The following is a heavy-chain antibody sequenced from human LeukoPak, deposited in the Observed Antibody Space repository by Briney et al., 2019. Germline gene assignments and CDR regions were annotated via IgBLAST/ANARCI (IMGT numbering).Heavy chain of an antibody. D-gene: IGHD6-19*01. CDR3: ARVRSGWYGLRYGMDV. CDR1: GFAISSGYD. Sequence: SETLCLTCAISGFAISSGYDRGWIRQPPAKGLEWIGCIYHSGITYYNPSLKSRVTISVDTPNNQLSQKLSSVTAAHTAVYYCARVRSGWYGLRYGMDVWGQGTTVTVSS. V-gene: IGHV4-38-2*01. CDR2: IYHSGIT. J-gene: IGHJ6*02.